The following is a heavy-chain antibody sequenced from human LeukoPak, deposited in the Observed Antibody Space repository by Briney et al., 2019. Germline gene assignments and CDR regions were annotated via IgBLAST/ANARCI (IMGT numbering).Heavy chain of an antibody. Sequence: ASVKVSCKASGYTFTNHGISWVRQAPGQGLEWMGWISAYNGNTNYAQKLQGRVTMTTDTSTNTAYMELRSLRSDDTAVYYCARALHDYGDYFYYYYYMDVWGKGTTVTVSS. CDR3: ARALHDYGDYFYYYYYMDV. CDR2: ISAYNGNT. J-gene: IGHJ6*03. D-gene: IGHD4-17*01. CDR1: GYTFTNHG. V-gene: IGHV1-18*01.